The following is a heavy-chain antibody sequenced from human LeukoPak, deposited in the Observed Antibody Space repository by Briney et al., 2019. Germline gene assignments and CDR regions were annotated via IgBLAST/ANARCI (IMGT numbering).Heavy chain of an antibody. V-gene: IGHV1-18*01. D-gene: IGHD3-22*01. CDR2: ISGYNGNT. J-gene: IGHJ5*02. Sequence: GASVKVSCKTSGYSFNSYGISWVRQAPGQGLEWMGWISGYNGNTNYAQKFQGRVTMTTDTSSSTAYMELRSLRSDDTAVYFCARDQLIHYYDSSGYLCWFDPWGQGTLVTVSS. CDR1: GYSFNSYG. CDR3: ARDQLIHYYDSSGYLCWFDP.